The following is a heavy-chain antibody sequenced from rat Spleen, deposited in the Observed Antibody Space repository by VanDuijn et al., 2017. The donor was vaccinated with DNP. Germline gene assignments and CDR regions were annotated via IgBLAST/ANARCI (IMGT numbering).Heavy chain of an antibody. CDR2: INSAGST. V-gene: IGHV3-3*01. CDR3: AVQLGVFDY. CDR1: GYSITSNFS. Sequence: EVQLQESGPGLVKPSQSLSLTCSVTGYSITSNFSWSWIRTFPGNTLEWMGYINSAGSTDYKPSLKHRISITRDTSKNQFFLQVNSVTSEDTATYYCAVQLGVFDYWGEGVMVTVSS. J-gene: IGHJ2*01. D-gene: IGHD5-1*01.